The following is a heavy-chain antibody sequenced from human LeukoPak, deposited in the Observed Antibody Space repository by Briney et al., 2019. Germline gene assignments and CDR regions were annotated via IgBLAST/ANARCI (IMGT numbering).Heavy chain of an antibody. D-gene: IGHD5-18*01. CDR3: AKDIQDTAMAAGFDY. CDR2: ISWNSGSI. CDR1: GFTFDDYA. J-gene: IGHJ4*02. Sequence: PGRSLRLFWAASGFTFDDYAMHWVRQAPGKGLEWVSGISWNSGSIGYADSVKGRFTISRDNAKNSLYLQMNSLRAEDTALYYCAKDIQDTAMAAGFDYWAQGTLVTVSS. V-gene: IGHV3-9*01.